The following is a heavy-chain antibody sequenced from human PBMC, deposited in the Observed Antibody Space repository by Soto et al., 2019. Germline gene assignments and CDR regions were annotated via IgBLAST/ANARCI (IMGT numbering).Heavy chain of an antibody. Sequence: SETLSLTCTVSGGSISSGGYYWSWIRQHPGKGLEWIGYIYYSGSTYYNPSLKSRVTISVDTSKNQFSLKLSSVTAADTAVYYCARGVREWLLYFDYWGQGTLVTVSS. CDR1: GGSISSGGYY. CDR3: ARGVREWLLYFDY. J-gene: IGHJ4*02. CDR2: IYYSGST. D-gene: IGHD3-3*01. V-gene: IGHV4-31*03.